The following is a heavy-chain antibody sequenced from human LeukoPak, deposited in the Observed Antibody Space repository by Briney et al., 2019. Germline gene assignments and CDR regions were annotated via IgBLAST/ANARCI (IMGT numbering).Heavy chain of an antibody. CDR3: ARGRGSQSFDY. Sequence: RASVKVSCKTSKYTFTGYYIHWVRQAPGQGLEWMGWINPNSGDTNYAQKFQGRVTMTRDTSISTAYMDLNRLTSGDTAVYFCARGRGSQSFDYWGRGTLVTVSS. V-gene: IGHV1-2*02. CDR1: KYTFTGYY. CDR2: INPNSGDT. J-gene: IGHJ4*02. D-gene: IGHD1-26*01.